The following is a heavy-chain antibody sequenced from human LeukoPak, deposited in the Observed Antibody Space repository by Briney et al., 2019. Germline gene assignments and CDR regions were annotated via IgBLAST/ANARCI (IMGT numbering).Heavy chain of an antibody. J-gene: IGHJ4*02. CDR3: ARGGIKVLYEANDY. CDR1: GLTVSSYS. CDR2: ISSSSSTI. Sequence: QPGGSLRLSCAASGLTVSSYSMNWVRQAPGKGLEWVSYISSSSSTIYYADSVKGRFTISRDNAKNSLYLQMNSLRDEDTAVYYCARGGIKVLYEANDYWGQGTLVTVSS. V-gene: IGHV3-48*02. D-gene: IGHD5/OR15-5a*01.